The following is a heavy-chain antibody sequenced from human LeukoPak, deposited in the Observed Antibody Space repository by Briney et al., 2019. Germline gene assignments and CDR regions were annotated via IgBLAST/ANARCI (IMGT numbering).Heavy chain of an antibody. CDR3: RLPYYYGSGSSYGMDV. D-gene: IGHD3-10*01. CDR2: IRCRANSYAT. Sequence: PGGSLRLSCAASGFTFSGSAMHWVRHASGKGLEWVGRIRCRANSYATAYAASVKGRFTISRDDSKNTAYLQMNSLKTEDTAVYYCRLPYYYGSGSSYGMDVWGQGTTVTVSS. J-gene: IGHJ6*02. CDR1: GFTFSGSA. V-gene: IGHV3-73*01.